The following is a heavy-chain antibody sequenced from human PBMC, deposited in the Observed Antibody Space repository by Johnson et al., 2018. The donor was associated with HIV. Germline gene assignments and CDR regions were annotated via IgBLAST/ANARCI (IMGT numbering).Heavy chain of an antibody. J-gene: IGHJ3*02. CDR2: ISWNSGSI. CDR3: ARDGAPRIAVADLDAFDS. V-gene: IGHV3-9*01. Sequence: VQLVESGGGLVQPGRSLRLSCAASGFTFDDYAMHWVRQAPGKGLEWVSGISWNSGSIGYADSVKGRFTISRDNAKNSLYLQMNSLSAEDTAVYYCARDGAPRIAVADLDAFDSWGQGTMVTVSS. D-gene: IGHD6-19*01. CDR1: GFTFDDYA.